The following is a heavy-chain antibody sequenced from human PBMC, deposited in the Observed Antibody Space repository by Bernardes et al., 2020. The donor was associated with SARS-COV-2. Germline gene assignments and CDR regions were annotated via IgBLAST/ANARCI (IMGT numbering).Heavy chain of an antibody. D-gene: IGHD3-3*01. Sequence: GGALRLSCAASGFTFSSHSMNWVRPAPGKGVEWGLYISSSSSTIYYADSVKGRFTISRDNAKNSLYLQMNSLRAEDTAVYYCARDLTYDFWSGYSRVFDYWGQGTLVTVSS. J-gene: IGHJ4*02. CDR1: GFTFSSHS. V-gene: IGHV3-48*01. CDR3: ARDLTYDFWSGYSRVFDY. CDR2: ISSSSSTI.